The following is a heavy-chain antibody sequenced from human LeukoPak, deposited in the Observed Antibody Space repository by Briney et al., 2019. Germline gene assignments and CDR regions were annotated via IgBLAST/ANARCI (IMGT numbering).Heavy chain of an antibody. CDR3: ASEVGSGHLGYWYFDL. Sequence: PSETLSLTCTVSGGSISSGSYYWRWIRQPAGKGLEWIGRIYTSGSTNYNPSLKSRVTISVDTSKNQFSLKLSSVTAADTAVYYCASEVGSGHLGYWYFDLWGRGTLVTVSS. D-gene: IGHD6-19*01. J-gene: IGHJ2*01. CDR2: IYTSGST. V-gene: IGHV4-61*02. CDR1: GGSISSGSYY.